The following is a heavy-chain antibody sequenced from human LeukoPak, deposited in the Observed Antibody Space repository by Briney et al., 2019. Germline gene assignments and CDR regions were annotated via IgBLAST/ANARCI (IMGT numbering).Heavy chain of an antibody. CDR1: GGSFSGHY. CDR3: ARVFTYVWGTYYFDY. V-gene: IGHV4-34*01. Sequence: SETLSLTCAVYGGSFSGHYWNWIRQPPGKGLEWIGEIKHSGIRNYNPSLKSRVTISVDTSKNQFSLKLSSVTAADTAVYYCARVFTYVWGTYYFDYWGQGTLVTVSS. CDR2: IKHSGIR. J-gene: IGHJ4*02. D-gene: IGHD3-16*01.